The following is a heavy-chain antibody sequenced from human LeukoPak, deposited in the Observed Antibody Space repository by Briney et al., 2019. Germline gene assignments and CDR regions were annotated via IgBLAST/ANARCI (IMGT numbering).Heavy chain of an antibody. J-gene: IGHJ3*02. Sequence: GGTVSLSCGAWGFTYSRYNKKGVREARGRGGEGGSYMCRSSSTIYYADSVKGRLTIPRDNAKNSLYLQMTSLRAEDTAVYYGARVKYSGSYLWRAFDIWGQGTMVTVSS. CDR1: GFTYSRYN. V-gene: IGHV3-48*01. CDR2: MCRSSSTI. D-gene: IGHD1-26*01. CDR3: ARVKYSGSYLWRAFDI.